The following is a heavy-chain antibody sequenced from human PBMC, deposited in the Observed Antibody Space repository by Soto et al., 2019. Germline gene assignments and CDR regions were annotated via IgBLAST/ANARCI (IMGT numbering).Heavy chain of an antibody. CDR2: ISAHNGNT. J-gene: IGHJ4*02. V-gene: IGHV1-18*01. D-gene: IGHD1-1*01. CDR1: GYIFTTYG. Sequence: QVHLVQSGAEVKKPGASVKVSCKGSGYIFTTYGITWVRQAPGQGLEWMGWISAHNGNTNYAQKLQGRVTVTRDTYTSTAYMELRNLRSDATAVYYWARGRYGDYWGQGAVVTVSS. CDR3: ARGRYGDY.